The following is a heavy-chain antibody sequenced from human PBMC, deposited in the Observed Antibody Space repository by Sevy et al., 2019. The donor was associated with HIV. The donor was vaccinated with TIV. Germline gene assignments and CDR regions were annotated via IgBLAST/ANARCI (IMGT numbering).Heavy chain of an antibody. CDR2: IISSSSYI. D-gene: IGHD3-9*01. CDR1: GFTFSSYS. J-gene: IGHJ4*02. Sequence: GGSLRLSCAASGFTFSSYSMNWVRQAPGKGLEWVSSIISSSSYIYYAGSVKGRFTIYRDNAMSSLYLQMSILGAEDTAVDYCARAPVCYDILTGYSDYCGQGTLVTVSS. V-gene: IGHV3-21*01. CDR3: ARAPVCYDILTGYSDY.